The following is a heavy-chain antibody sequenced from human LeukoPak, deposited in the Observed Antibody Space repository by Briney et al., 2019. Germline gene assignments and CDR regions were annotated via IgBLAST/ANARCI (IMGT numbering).Heavy chain of an antibody. CDR2: IYPGDSDT. CDR3: AITYYYDSSGYGGLDY. CDR1: GYSFTSYW. Sequence: TGESLKISCKGSGYSFTSYWIGWVRQMPGKGLEWMGIIYPGDSDTRYSPSFQGQVTISADKSISTAYLQWSSLKASDTAMYYCAITYYYDSSGYGGLDYWGQGTLVTVSS. D-gene: IGHD3-22*01. J-gene: IGHJ4*02. V-gene: IGHV5-51*01.